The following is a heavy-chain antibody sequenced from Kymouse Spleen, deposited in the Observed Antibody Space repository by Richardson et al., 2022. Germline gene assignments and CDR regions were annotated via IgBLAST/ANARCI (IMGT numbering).Heavy chain of an antibody. Sequence: QLQLQESGPGLVKPSETLSLTCTVSGGSISSSSYYWGWIRQPPGKGLEWIGSIYYSGSTYYNPSLKSRVTISVDTSKNQFSLKLSSVTAADTAVYYCARRGNWNYSDAFDIWGQGTMVTVSS. CDR3: ARRGNWNYSDAFDI. D-gene: IGHD1-7*01. CDR1: GGSISSSSYY. CDR2: IYYSGST. V-gene: IGHV4-39*01. J-gene: IGHJ3*02.